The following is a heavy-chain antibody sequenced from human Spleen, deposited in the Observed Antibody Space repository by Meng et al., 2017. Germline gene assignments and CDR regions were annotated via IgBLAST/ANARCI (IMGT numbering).Heavy chain of an antibody. Sequence: SVKVSCKALGGIFSNYVIGWVRQAPGQGLEWMGGINAVFGTTNYAQKFHNRVTITSDEPTSTVYMELTRLTSEDTAVYFCARKAGNCISTTCYSLDYWGQGTLVTVSS. D-gene: IGHD2-2*01. V-gene: IGHV1-69*13. CDR3: ARKAGNCISTTCYSLDY. J-gene: IGHJ4*02. CDR2: INAVFGTT. CDR1: GGIFSNYV.